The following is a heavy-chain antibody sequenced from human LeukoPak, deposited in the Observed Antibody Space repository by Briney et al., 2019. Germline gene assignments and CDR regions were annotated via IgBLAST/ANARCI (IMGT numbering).Heavy chain of an antibody. D-gene: IGHD2-8*01. Sequence: SETLSLTCSVSGYSISSGYCWGGIRQPPGKGLEWIGEINHSGSTNYNPSLKSRVTISVDTSKNQFSLKLSSVTAADTAVYYCARDRPPHIVLMVYALTDWGQGTLVTVSS. CDR3: ARDRPPHIVLMVYALTD. V-gene: IGHV4-38-2*02. CDR1: GYSISSGYC. CDR2: INHSGST. J-gene: IGHJ4*02.